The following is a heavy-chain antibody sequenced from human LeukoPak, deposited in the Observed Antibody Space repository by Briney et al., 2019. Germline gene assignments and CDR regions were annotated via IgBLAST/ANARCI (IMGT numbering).Heavy chain of an antibody. CDR3: ARVYEGLRPGYSSSWYWFDP. CDR1: GGSISSSSYY. CDR2: IYYSGST. Sequence: SETLSLTCTVSGGSISSSSYYWGWIRQPPGKGLEWIGSIYYSGSTYYNPSLKSRVTISVDTSKNQFSLKLSSVTAADTAVYYWARVYEGLRPGYSSSWYWFDPWGQGTLVTVSS. J-gene: IGHJ5*02. D-gene: IGHD6-13*01. V-gene: IGHV4-39*07.